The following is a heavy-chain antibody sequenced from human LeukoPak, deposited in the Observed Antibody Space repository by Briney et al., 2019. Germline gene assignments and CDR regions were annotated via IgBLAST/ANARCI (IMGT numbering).Heavy chain of an antibody. J-gene: IGHJ6*02. V-gene: IGHV1-2*04. CDR2: INPNSGGT. D-gene: IGHD4-17*01. CDR1: GYTFTGYY. CDR3: ARASVYGDYGMDV. Sequence: ASVKVSCKASGYTFTGYYMHWVRQAPGQGLEWMGWINPNSGGTNYAQKFQGWVTMSRDTSISTAYMELSRLRPDDTAVYYCARASVYGDYGMDVWGQGTTVTVSS.